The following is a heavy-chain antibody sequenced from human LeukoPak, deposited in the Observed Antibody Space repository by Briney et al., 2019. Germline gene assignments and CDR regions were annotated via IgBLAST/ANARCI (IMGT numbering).Heavy chain of an antibody. V-gene: IGHV4-34*01. CDR2: INHTGST. Sequence: SETLSLTCAVYGGSFSGYYWTWFRQPPGKRLEWIGEINHTGSTNFNPSLKSRVTMSIDPSKNQLSLKLSSVTAADTAVYYCARLPGVVDFASWGQGTLVTVSS. CDR1: GGSFSGYY. CDR3: ARLPGVVDFAS. J-gene: IGHJ4*02. D-gene: IGHD2-21*01.